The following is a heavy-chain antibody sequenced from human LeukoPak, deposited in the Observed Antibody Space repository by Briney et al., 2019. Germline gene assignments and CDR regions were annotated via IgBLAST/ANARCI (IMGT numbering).Heavy chain of an antibody. CDR1: GGSISSYY. J-gene: IGHJ2*01. CDR2: IYYSGST. CDR3: ARGTGGWYFDL. V-gene: IGHV4-59*01. D-gene: IGHD1/OR15-1a*01. Sequence: SETLSLTCTVSGGSISSYYWSWIRQPPGKGLEWIGYIYYSGSTNYNPSLKSRVTISIDTSKNQFSLKLTSVTAADTAVYYCARGTGGWYFDLWAVAPWSLSPQ.